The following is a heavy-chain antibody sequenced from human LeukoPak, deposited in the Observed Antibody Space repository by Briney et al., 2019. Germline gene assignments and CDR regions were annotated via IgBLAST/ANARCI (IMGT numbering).Heavy chain of an antibody. Sequence: ASVKVSCKASGYTFTSYYMHWVRQAPGQGLEWMGIINPSGGGTSYAQKFQGRVTMTRDMSTSTVYMELSSLRSEDTAVYYCARHHITMVRGWASFDPWGQGTLVTVSS. J-gene: IGHJ5*02. D-gene: IGHD3-10*01. CDR3: ARHHITMVRGWASFDP. CDR2: INPSGGGT. CDR1: GYTFTSYY. V-gene: IGHV1-46*01.